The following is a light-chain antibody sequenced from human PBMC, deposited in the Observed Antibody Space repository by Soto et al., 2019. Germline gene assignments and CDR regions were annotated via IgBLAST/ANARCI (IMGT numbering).Light chain of an antibody. V-gene: IGKV3-11*01. J-gene: IGKJ5*01. Sequence: EIVLTQSPATLSLSPGETATLSCRASQSVSSYLAWYQQKPGQAPRLLIYDASNRATGIPARFSGSGSGTDSTLTISSLEPEDFAVYYCQQRSNWPPSITFGQGTRLEIK. CDR3: QQRSNWPPSIT. CDR2: DAS. CDR1: QSVSSY.